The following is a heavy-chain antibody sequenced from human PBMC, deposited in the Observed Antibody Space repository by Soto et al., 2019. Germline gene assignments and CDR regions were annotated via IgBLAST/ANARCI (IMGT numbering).Heavy chain of an antibody. D-gene: IGHD5-12*01. CDR3: AREGSYSAYNFAHGIQLWSFDF. CDR2: IFSSGST. Sequence: SETLSLTCTVSGGSINTFYWTWVRQPAGKGLEWIGRIFSSGSTSFNPSLESRVAMSVDTSKNHFSLNLSSVTAADMAVYYCAREGSYSAYNFAHGIQLWSFDFWGQGALVTVSS. V-gene: IGHV4-4*07. CDR1: GGSINTFY. J-gene: IGHJ4*02.